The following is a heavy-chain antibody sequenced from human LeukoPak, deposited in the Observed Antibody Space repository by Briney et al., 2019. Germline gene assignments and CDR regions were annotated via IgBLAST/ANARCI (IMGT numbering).Heavy chain of an antibody. V-gene: IGHV3-30-3*01. D-gene: IGHD6-19*01. CDR1: GFTFSSYA. CDR3: ARDRSSGWYGLGY. Sequence: PGGSLRLSCAASGFTFSSYAMHWVRQAPGKGLEWVAVISYDGSNRYYADSVKGRFTISRDNSKNTLYLQMNSLRAEDTAVYYCARDRSSGWYGLGYWGQGTLVTVSS. J-gene: IGHJ4*02. CDR2: ISYDGSNR.